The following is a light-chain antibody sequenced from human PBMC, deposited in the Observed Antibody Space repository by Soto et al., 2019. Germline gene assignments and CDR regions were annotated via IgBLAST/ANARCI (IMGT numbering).Light chain of an antibody. CDR2: GAS. CDR1: QSVATN. CDR3: QQPSNWPLT. V-gene: IGKV3-11*01. J-gene: IGKJ5*01. Sequence: SVFTRAPHILWLSPRRRATHSRWASQSVATNLAWYQQRPGQAPRLLMYGASKRASGRSASFSCSGFGTEFTCAHCVLHPEAFAVYSFQQPSNWPLTIGLGTRLEIK.